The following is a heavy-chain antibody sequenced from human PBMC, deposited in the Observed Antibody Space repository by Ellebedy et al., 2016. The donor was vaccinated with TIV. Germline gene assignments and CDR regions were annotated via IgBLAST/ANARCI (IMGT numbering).Heavy chain of an antibody. Sequence: GESLKISCAASGFTFSGYAMSWVRQAPGKGREWVSAVNSRSTTTYYADSVKGRFTISRDNSKNTLYLQMNSLRAEDTAIYYCARGTIVPAAPFDPWGQGTLVTVSS. CDR1: GFTFSGYA. J-gene: IGHJ5*02. CDR3: ARGTIVPAAPFDP. V-gene: IGHV3-23*01. D-gene: IGHD2-2*01. CDR2: VNSRSTTT.